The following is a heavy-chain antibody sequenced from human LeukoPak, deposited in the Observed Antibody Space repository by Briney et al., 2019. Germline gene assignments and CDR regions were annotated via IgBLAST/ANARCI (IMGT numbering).Heavy chain of an antibody. CDR1: GYIFTAYY. J-gene: IGHJ4*02. D-gene: IGHD3-9*01. Sequence: GASVKVSCKASGYIFTAYYLHWVRQAPGQGLEWMGWINPDSGDTKFAQKFQGRVSMTGDTSISTAYMELSGLRSDDTAYYFCARVQYYNILTGSFQYWGQGTLVTVSS. V-gene: IGHV1-2*02. CDR2: INPDSGDT. CDR3: ARVQYYNILTGSFQY.